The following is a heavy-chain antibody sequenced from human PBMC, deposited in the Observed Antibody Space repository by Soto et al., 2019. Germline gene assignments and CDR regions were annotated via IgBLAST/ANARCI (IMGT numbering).Heavy chain of an antibody. D-gene: IGHD1-26*01. CDR3: ARDLYSGSYPNAFDI. Sequence: PGGSLRLSCAASGFTFSSYGMHWVRQAPGKGLEWVAVIWYDGSNKYYADSVKGRFTISRDNSKNTLYLQMNSLRAEDTAVYYCARDLYSGSYPNAFDIWGQGTMVTVSS. CDR2: IWYDGSNK. V-gene: IGHV3-33*01. CDR1: GFTFSSYG. J-gene: IGHJ3*02.